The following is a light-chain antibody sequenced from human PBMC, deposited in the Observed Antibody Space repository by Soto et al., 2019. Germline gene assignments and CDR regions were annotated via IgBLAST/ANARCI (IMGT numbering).Light chain of an antibody. Sequence: QSVLTQPASVSGSPGQSITISCTGTSSDVGNYNLVSWYQHHPGKAPKLMIYEGSKRPSGVSNRFSGSKSGNTASLTISGLQAEDEADYYCCSYVGSSTPPYVFGTGTKVTVL. J-gene: IGLJ1*01. CDR2: EGS. CDR1: SSDVGNYNL. CDR3: CSYVGSSTPPYV. V-gene: IGLV2-23*01.